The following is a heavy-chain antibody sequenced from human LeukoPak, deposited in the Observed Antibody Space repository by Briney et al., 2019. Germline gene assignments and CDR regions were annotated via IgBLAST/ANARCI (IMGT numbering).Heavy chain of an antibody. CDR1: GGTFSNYA. J-gene: IGHJ3*02. D-gene: IGHD2-21*02. Sequence: SVKVSCQASGGTFSNYAISWVRQAPGQGLEWMGGIIPIFGTAYYAQKFQGRVTITADESTSTAYMELSSLRSEDTAVYYCARDLVVVTGLRTRGSFDIWGQGTMVTVSS. V-gene: IGHV1-69*01. CDR2: IIPIFGTA. CDR3: ARDLVVVTGLRTRGSFDI.